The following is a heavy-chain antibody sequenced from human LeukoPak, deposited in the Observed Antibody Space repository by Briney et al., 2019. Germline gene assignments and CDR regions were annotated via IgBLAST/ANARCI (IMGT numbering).Heavy chain of an antibody. CDR2: TSASGGTI. CDR1: GFTFSSYE. CDR3: ASGYSYGYKH. D-gene: IGHD5-18*01. V-gene: IGHV3-48*03. Sequence: GGSLRLSCAASGFTFSSYEVNWVRQAPGRGLEWVSYTSASGGTIYYADSVKGRFTISRDNAKNSLYLQMKSLRAEDTAVYYCASGYSYGYKHWGQGTLVTVSS. J-gene: IGHJ4*02.